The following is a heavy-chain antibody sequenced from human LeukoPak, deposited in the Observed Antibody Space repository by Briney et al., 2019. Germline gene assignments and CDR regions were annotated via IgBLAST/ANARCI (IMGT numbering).Heavy chain of an antibody. Sequence: GGSLRLSCAASGFTFSSYAMSWVRQAPGKGLEWVSAISGSGGSTYYADSVKGRFTISRDNSKNTVYLQMNSLRAEDTAVYYCARVTVVTRSIDYWGQGTLVTVSS. CDR2: ISGSGGST. CDR3: ARVTVVTRSIDY. V-gene: IGHV3-23*01. D-gene: IGHD4-23*01. J-gene: IGHJ4*02. CDR1: GFTFSSYA.